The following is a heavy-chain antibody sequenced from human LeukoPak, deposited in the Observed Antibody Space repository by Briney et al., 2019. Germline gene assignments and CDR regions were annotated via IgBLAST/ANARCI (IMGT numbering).Heavy chain of an antibody. V-gene: IGHV1-24*01. Sequence: ASVKVSCKVSGYTLTELSMHWVRQAPGKGLEWMGGFDREDGETIYAQKFQGRVTMTEDTSTDTAYMELSSLRSEDTAVYYCATGIAALGHNWFDPWGQGTLVTVSS. CDR3: ATGIAALGHNWFDP. CDR2: FDREDGET. J-gene: IGHJ5*02. CDR1: GYTLTELS. D-gene: IGHD6-6*01.